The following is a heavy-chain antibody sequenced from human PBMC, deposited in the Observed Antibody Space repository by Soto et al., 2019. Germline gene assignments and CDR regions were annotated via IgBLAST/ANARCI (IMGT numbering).Heavy chain of an antibody. CDR1: GGSISGYY. J-gene: IGHJ5*01. CDR2: IHYTGST. V-gene: IGHV4-59*01. Sequence: SETLSLTCTVSGGSISGYYWNWIRQPPGKGPEWIGLIHYTGSTNYNPSHKSRVTISVDTSKNQFSLKLSSVTTADTAVYYCARETPGAGWFDYWGQGTPFTVSS. CDR3: ARETPGAGWFDY.